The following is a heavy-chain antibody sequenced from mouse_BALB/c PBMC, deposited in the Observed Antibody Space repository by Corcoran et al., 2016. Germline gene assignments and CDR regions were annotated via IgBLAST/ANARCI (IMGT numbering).Heavy chain of an antibody. J-gene: IGHJ4*01. V-gene: IGHV9-1*02. D-gene: IGHD1-1*02. CDR2: INTYTGEP. Sequence: QIQLVQSGPALKKPGETVKISCKASGYTFTNYGMNWVKQAPGKGLKWMGWINTYTGEPTYADDFKGRFAFSLETSASTAYLQINNLKNEDMATYFCARRVATGPMDYWGQGTSVTVSS. CDR3: ARRVATGPMDY. CDR1: GYTFTNYG.